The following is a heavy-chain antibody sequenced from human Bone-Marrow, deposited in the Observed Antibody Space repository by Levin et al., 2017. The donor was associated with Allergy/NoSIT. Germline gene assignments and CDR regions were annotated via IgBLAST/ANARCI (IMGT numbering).Heavy chain of an antibody. CDR3: ARDGRIASPRRDYYYYYYMDV. V-gene: IGHV1-46*03. Sequence: ASVKVSCKASGYTFANHYMHWVRQAPGQGHEWLGVINPTGGTVAYAQKFRGRVIMTRDASTSTVYMELRGLRSDDTAVYYCARDGRIASPRRDYYYYYYMDVWGKGTTVIVSS. CDR1: GYTFANHY. J-gene: IGHJ6*03. CDR2: INPTGGTV. D-gene: IGHD6-13*01.